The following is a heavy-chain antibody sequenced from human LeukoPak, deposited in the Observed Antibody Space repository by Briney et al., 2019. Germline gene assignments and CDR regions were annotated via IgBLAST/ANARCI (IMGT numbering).Heavy chain of an antibody. Sequence: SETLSLTCGVYGGSFSGYYWSWIRQPPGKGLEWIGEINHSGSTNYNPSLKSRVTISVDTSKNQFSLKLSSVTAADTAVYYCARTVTTTKSDFYYYYMDVWGKGTTVTVSS. D-gene: IGHD4-17*01. CDR3: ARTVTTTKSDFYYYYMDV. CDR1: GGSFSGYY. J-gene: IGHJ6*03. CDR2: INHSGST. V-gene: IGHV4-34*01.